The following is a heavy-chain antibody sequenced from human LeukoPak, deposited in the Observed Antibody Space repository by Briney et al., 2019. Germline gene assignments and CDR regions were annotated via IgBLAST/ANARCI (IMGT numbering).Heavy chain of an antibody. D-gene: IGHD6-19*01. CDR1: GGSISSGTYY. CDR3: ARVSVSTQWLVEED. CDR2: INHSGST. Sequence: PSETLSLTCTVSGGSISSGTYYWSWIRQPPGKGLEWIGEINHSGSTNYNPSLKSRVTISVDTSKNQFSLKLSSVTAADTAVYYCARVSVSTQWLVEEDWGQGTLVTVSS. V-gene: IGHV4-39*07. J-gene: IGHJ4*02.